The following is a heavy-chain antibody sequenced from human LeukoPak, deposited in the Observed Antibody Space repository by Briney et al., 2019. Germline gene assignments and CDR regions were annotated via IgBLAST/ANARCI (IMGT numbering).Heavy chain of an antibody. V-gene: IGHV3-23*01. Sequence: PGGSLRLSCAASGFTFSSYGMSWVRQAPGQGLEWVSTISGSGGSTYYADSVKGRFTISRDNSKNTLYLQMNSLRAEDTAVYYCAKGLWYSSGWCYDYWGQGTLVTVSS. CDR1: GFTFSSYG. J-gene: IGHJ4*02. CDR2: ISGSGGST. CDR3: AKGLWYSSGWCYDY. D-gene: IGHD6-19*01.